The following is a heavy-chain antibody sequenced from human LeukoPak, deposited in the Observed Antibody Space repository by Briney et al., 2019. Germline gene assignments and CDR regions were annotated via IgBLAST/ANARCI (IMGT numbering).Heavy chain of an antibody. CDR3: AGGPTYYYDSSGYYGG. CDR2: MNPNSGNT. D-gene: IGHD3-22*01. J-gene: IGHJ4*02. Sequence: ASVKVSCKASGYTFTSYDINWVRQATGQGLEWMGWMNPNSGNTGYAQKFQGRVTMTRNTSISTAYMELSSLRSEDTAVYYCAGGPTYYYDSSGYYGGWGQGTLVTVSS. V-gene: IGHV1-8*01. CDR1: GYTFTSYD.